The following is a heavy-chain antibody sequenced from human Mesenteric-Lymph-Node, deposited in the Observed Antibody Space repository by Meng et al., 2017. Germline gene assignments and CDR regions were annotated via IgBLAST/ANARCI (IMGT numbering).Heavy chain of an antibody. V-gene: IGHV4-4*02. CDR2: ISHGGST. CDR1: GVSITSTYW. D-gene: IGHD3-10*01. CDR3: TRASVWFSGNY. Sequence: SETLSLTCTVSGVSITSTYWWSWVRQPPGKGLEWIGEISHGGSTNYNPSLHGRVTISIDKSKNQFSLNLSSVTAADTAVYFCTRASVWFSGNYWGQGTLVTVSS. J-gene: IGHJ4*02.